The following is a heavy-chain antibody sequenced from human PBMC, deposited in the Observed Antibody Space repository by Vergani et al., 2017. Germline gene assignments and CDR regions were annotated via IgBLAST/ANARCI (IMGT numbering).Heavy chain of an antibody. CDR2: IYYSGST. D-gene: IGHD3-22*01. V-gene: IGHV4-59*11. J-gene: IGHJ6*03. CDR3: ARRVFDSSGYYSGYYYYMDV. CDR1: GGSISSHY. Sequence: QVQLQESGPGLVKPSETLSLTCTVSGGSISSHYWSWTRQPPGKGLEWIGYIYYSGSTNYNPSLKSRVTISVDTSKNQFSLKLSSVTAADTAVYYCARRVFDSSGYYSGYYYYMDVWGKGTTVTVSS.